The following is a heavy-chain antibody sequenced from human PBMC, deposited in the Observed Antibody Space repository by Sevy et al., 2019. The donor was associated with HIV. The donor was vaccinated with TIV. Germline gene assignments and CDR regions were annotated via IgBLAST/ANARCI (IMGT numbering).Heavy chain of an antibody. J-gene: IGHJ6*02. CDR3: AKGDRTFYGLDV. D-gene: IGHD2-15*01. CDR2: ISSSGSTI. CDR1: GFTFSDYY. V-gene: IGHV3-11*01. Sequence: GGSLRLSCAASGFTFSDYYMSWIRQAPGKGLEWVSYISSSGSTIYYADLVKGRFTISRDKSKNTLYLQMNSLRAEDTAVYYCAKGDRTFYGLDVWGQGTTVTVSS.